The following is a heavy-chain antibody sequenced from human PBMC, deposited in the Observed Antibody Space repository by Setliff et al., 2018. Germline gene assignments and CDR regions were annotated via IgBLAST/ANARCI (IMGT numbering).Heavy chain of an antibody. D-gene: IGHD2-15*01. CDR2: ISTSGTYI. CDR1: GFTFGDYT. V-gene: IGHV3-21*01. CDR3: AMILPYHGMDV. J-gene: IGHJ6*02. Sequence: GGSLRLSCTTSGFTFGDYTMTWVRQAPGKGLEWVSSISTSGTYIYYADSVKGRFTISRDNAKNSLYLQMNSLRAEDTAVYYCAMILPYHGMDVWGQGTTVTVSS.